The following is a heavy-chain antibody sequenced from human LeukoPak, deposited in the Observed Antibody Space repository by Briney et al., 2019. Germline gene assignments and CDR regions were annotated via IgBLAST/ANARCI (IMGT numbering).Heavy chain of an antibody. CDR2: ISSSSSYI. V-gene: IGHV3-21*01. CDR3: ATLSGPSPTGLDY. Sequence: GGSLRLSCAASGFTFSSYSMNWVRQAPRKGLEWVSSISSSSSYIYYADSVKGRFTISRDNAKNSLYLQMNSLRAEDTAVYYCATLSGPSPTGLDYWGQGTLVTVSS. CDR1: GFTFSSYS. J-gene: IGHJ4*02. D-gene: IGHD3-10*01.